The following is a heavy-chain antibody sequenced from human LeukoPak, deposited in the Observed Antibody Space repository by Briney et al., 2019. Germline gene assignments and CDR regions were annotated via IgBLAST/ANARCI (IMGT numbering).Heavy chain of an antibody. D-gene: IGHD2-15*01. Sequence: SETLSLTCTVTGDSISSDSHFWGWIRQPPGKGLEYIASMSYRGTTYHNPFLQSRVTISLDTSRNQFSLILRSVTAADTAVYYCARAPIVFSAFHNWFHSWGQGTLVSVSS. V-gene: IGHV4-39*07. CDR3: ARAPIVFSAFHNWFHS. CDR2: MSYRGTT. J-gene: IGHJ5*01. CDR1: GDSISSDSHF.